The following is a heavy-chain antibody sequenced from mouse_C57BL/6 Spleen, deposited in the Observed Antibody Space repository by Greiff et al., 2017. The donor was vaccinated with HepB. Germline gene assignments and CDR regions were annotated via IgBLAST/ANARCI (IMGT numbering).Heavy chain of an antibody. CDR2: ISSGSSTI. V-gene: IGHV5-17*01. J-gene: IGHJ2*01. D-gene: IGHD2-4*01. CDR3: ARDYDYGYYFDY. Sequence: EVQVVESGGGLVKPGGSLKLSCAASGFTFSDYGMHWVRQAPEKGLEWVAYISSGSSTIYYADTVKGRFTISRVNAKNTLFLQMTSLRSEDTAMYYCARDYDYGYYFDYWGQGTTLTVSS. CDR1: GFTFSDYG.